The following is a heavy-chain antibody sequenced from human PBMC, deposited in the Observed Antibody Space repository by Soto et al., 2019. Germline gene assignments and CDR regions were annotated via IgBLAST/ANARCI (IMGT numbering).Heavy chain of an antibody. Sequence: PGGSLRLSCAASGFTFSNAWMSWVRQAPGKGLEWVGRIKSKTDGGTTDYAAPVKGRFTISRDDSKNTLYLQMNSLKTEDTAVYYCTTDSQSPTTNYYYYYMDVWGKGTTVTVSS. V-gene: IGHV3-15*01. CDR1: GFTFSNAW. CDR3: TTDSQSPTTNYYYYYMDV. D-gene: IGHD1-26*01. J-gene: IGHJ6*03. CDR2: IKSKTDGGTT.